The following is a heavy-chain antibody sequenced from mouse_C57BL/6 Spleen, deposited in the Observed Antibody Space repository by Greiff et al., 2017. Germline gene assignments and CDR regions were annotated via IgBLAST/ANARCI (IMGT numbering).Heavy chain of an antibody. V-gene: IGHV1-82*01. Sequence: VQLQQSGPELVKPGASVKISCKASGYAFSSSWMNWVKQRPGKGLEWIGRIYPGDGDTNYNGKFKGKATLTADKSSSTAYMQLSSLPSEDSAVYFGVRRYDDPGYFDDWGTGTTVTVSS. CDR1: GYAFSSSW. J-gene: IGHJ1*03. CDR2: IYPGDGDT. CDR3: VRRYDDPGYFDD. D-gene: IGHD2-12*01.